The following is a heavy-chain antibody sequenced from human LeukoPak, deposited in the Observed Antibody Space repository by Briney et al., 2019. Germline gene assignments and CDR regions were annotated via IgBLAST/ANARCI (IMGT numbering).Heavy chain of an antibody. V-gene: IGHV3-21*05. CDR2: ISSSSSNDI. CDR1: GFTFSRFA. J-gene: IGHJ6*02. CDR3: ARAGASYAMDV. Sequence: GGSLRLSCAASGFTFSRFAMNWVRQAPGKGLEWVSYISSSSSNDIYYVDSVKGRFTISRDNTKNTLYLQMSSLRDDDTAVYYCARAGASYAMDVWGQGTTVTVS. D-gene: IGHD1-14*01.